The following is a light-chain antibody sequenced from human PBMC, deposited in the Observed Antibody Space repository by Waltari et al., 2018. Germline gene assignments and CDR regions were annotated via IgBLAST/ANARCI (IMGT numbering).Light chain of an antibody. CDR2: RNK. V-gene: IGLV1-47*01. Sequence: QSVLTQPPSASGTPGQRVTISCSGSSSNIGSNYVYWYQQLPGTAPKLLIYRNKQRTSVVPSRFPGSKSGTSASLAISGLRSEDEADYYCAAWDDSLSGWVFGGGTKLTVL. CDR1: SSNIGSNY. CDR3: AAWDDSLSGWV. J-gene: IGLJ3*02.